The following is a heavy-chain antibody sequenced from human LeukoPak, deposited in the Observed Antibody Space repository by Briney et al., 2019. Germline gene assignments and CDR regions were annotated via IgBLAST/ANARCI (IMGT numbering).Heavy chain of an antibody. CDR1: GFTFRSYY. V-gene: IGHV3-7*01. J-gene: IGHJ5*02. CDR3: ARGIMVRGVISWFDP. CDR2: INQDGSDK. D-gene: IGHD3-10*01. Sequence: GGSLRLSCAASGFTFRSYYMTWVRQAPGKGLEWVANINQDGSDKYYVDSVKGRFTISRDNAKNSLYLQMNSLRAEDTALYYCARGIMVRGVISWFDPWGQGTLVTVSS.